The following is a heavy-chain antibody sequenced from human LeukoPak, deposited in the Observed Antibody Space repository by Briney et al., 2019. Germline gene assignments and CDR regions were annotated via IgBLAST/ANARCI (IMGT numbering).Heavy chain of an antibody. D-gene: IGHD5-12*01. CDR3: ARVGGFYIEAT. CDR2: INHSGST. CDR1: GGSFSGYY. V-gene: IGHV4-34*01. Sequence: SETLSLTCAVYGGSFSGYYWSWIRQPPGKGLEWIGEINHSGSTNYNPSLKSRVTISVDTSKNQFSLKLSSVTAADTAVYYCARVGGFYIEATWGQGTLVTVSS. J-gene: IGHJ5*02.